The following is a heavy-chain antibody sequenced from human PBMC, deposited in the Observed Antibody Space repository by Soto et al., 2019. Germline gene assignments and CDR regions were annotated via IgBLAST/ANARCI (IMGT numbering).Heavy chain of an antibody. CDR3: ANYLGNWFDP. V-gene: IGHV1-69*02. D-gene: IGHD7-27*01. CDR2: IIPILGIA. CDR1: GGTFSSYT. J-gene: IGHJ5*02. Sequence: QVQLVQSGAEVKKPGSSVNVSCKASGGTFSSYTISWVRQAPGQGLEWMGRIIPILGIANYAQKFQGRVTITADKSTSTAYMELSSLRSDDTAVYYCANYLGNWFDPWGQGTLVTVSS.